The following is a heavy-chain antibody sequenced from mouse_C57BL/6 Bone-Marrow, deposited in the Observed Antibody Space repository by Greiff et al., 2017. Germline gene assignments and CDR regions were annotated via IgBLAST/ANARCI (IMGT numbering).Heavy chain of an antibody. CDR1: GYTFTEYT. D-gene: IGHD2-3*01. CDR3: ARHEERGYDYWYFDV. V-gene: IGHV1-62-2*01. CDR2: FYPGSGSI. Sequence: VKLVESGAELVKPGASVKLSCKASGYTFTEYTIHWVKQRSGQGLEWIGWFYPGSGSIKYNEKFKDKATLTADKSSSTVYMELSRLTSEDSAVYFCARHEERGYDYWYFDVWGTGTTVTVSS. J-gene: IGHJ1*03.